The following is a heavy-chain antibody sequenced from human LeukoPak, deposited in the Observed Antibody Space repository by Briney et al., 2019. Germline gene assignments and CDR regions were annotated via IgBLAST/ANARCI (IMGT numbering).Heavy chain of an antibody. J-gene: IGHJ4*02. CDR1: GGTFRNYE. V-gene: IGHV1-69*04. CDR2: IIPILGMT. D-gene: IGHD3-10*01. CDR3: ATSGGEPMVRAMSLRMDY. Sequence: RASVKVSCMASGGTFRNYELNWVRQTPGQGLEWMGRIIPILGMTIYGQKFQARVTFTADKSTGTAYMELNSLTSEDTAAYYCATSGGEPMVRAMSLRMDYWGQGTLVTVSS.